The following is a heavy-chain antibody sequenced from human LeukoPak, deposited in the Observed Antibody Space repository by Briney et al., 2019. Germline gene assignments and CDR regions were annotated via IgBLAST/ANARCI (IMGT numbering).Heavy chain of an antibody. CDR3: AKYGSGVGYFDV. D-gene: IGHD3-10*01. J-gene: IGHJ4*02. V-gene: IGHV3-23*01. CDR2: IGGSGSGGDT. Sequence: GGSLRLSCAASGFTFSSYAMTWVRQAPGKGLEWVSAIGGSGSGGDTYYADSVKGRFTISRDNAKNSLYLQMNSLRAEDTAVYYCAKYGSGVGYFDVWGQGTPVTVSS. CDR1: GFTFSSYA.